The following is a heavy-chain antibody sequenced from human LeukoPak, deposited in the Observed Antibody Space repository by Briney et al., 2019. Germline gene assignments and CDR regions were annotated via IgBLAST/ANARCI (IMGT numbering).Heavy chain of an antibody. J-gene: IGHJ4*02. CDR3: ARTFPPSRGRTPPTAPDY. CDR1: GGSISSSSYY. V-gene: IGHV4-39*07. Sequence: SETLSLTCTVSGGSISSSSYYWGWIRQPPGTGLEWIGSIYYSGSTYYNPSLKSRVTISVDTSKNQFSLKLSSVTAADTAVYYCARTFPPSRGRTPPTAPDYWGQGTLVTVSS. CDR2: IYYSGST. D-gene: IGHD1-1*01.